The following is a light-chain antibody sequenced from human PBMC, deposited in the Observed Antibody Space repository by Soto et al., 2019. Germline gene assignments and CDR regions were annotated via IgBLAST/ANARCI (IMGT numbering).Light chain of an antibody. CDR2: GAS. CDR1: QTVSTNY. Sequence: EIVITQSPATLSVSPGERATLSCRASQTVSTNYLAWYQQKPVQAPRLLIYGASKRATGIPDRFSGSGSGTDFTLTISRLEPEDFEVYCCQQYGSSPRTFGQGTKVDIK. V-gene: IGKV3-20*01. J-gene: IGKJ1*01. CDR3: QQYGSSPRT.